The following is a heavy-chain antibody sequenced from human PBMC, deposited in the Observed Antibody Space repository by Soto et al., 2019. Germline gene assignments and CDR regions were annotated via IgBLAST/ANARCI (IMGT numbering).Heavy chain of an antibody. CDR1: GCTFDDYA. CDR3: AKDPYGDYGGIFDY. J-gene: IGHJ4*02. D-gene: IGHD4-17*01. CDR2: ISWNSGSI. Sequence: GGSLRLSCAASGCTFDDYAMHWVRQAPGKGLEWVSGISWNSGSIGYADSVKGRFAISRDNAKNSLYLQMNSLRAEDTALYYCAKDPYGDYGGIFDYWGQGTLVTVSS. V-gene: IGHV3-9*01.